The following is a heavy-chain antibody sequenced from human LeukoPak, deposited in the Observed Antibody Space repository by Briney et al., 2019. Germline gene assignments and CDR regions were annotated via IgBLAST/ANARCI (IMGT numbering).Heavy chain of an antibody. J-gene: IGHJ3*02. V-gene: IGHV3-9*01. D-gene: IGHD3-10*01. CDR3: ARAREVRGAFDAFDI. Sequence: GGSLRLSCAASGFTFDDYAMHWVRQAPGKGLEWVSGISWNSGSIGYADSEKGRFTISRDNAKNSLYLQMNSLRAEDTAVYYCARAREVRGAFDAFDIWGQGTMVTVSS. CDR2: ISWNSGSI. CDR1: GFTFDDYA.